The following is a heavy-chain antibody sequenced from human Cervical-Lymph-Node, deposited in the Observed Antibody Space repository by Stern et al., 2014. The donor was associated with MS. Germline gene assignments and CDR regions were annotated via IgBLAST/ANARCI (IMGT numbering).Heavy chain of an antibody. CDR3: AHRPPPDSGSYYHYFDY. Sequence: QITLKESGPTLVKPTQTLTLTCTFSGFSLSTSGVAVGWVRQPPGKTLEWLALIYWDDDKRYSPSLKNRLSITKDTSKNQVVLTMTNMDPVDTATYYCAHRPPPDSGSYYHYFDYWGQGTLVTVSS. CDR2: IYWDDDK. V-gene: IGHV2-5*02. J-gene: IGHJ4*02. D-gene: IGHD1-26*01. CDR1: GFSLSTSGVA.